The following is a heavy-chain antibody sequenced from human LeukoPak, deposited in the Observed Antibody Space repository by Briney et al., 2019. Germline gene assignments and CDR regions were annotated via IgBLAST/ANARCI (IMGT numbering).Heavy chain of an antibody. CDR2: IYHSGST. Sequence: SETLSLTCTVSGYSISSGYYWGWIRQPPGKGLEWIGSIYHSGSTYYNPSLKSRVTISVDTSKNQFSLKLSSVTAADTAVYYCARGYSSSWYFNWFDPWGQGTLVTVSS. D-gene: IGHD6-13*01. CDR3: ARGYSSSWYFNWFDP. V-gene: IGHV4-38-2*02. CDR1: GYSISSGYY. J-gene: IGHJ5*02.